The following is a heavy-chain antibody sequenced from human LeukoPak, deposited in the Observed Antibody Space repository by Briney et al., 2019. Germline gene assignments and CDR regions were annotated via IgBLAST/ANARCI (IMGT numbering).Heavy chain of an antibody. D-gene: IGHD4-17*01. CDR2: INTSGST. CDR1: GGSISSGSYF. J-gene: IGHJ5*02. Sequence: PSQTLSLTCTVSGGSISSGSYFWSWIRQPAGKGLEWIGRINTSGSTNYNPSLKSRVTISVDTSKNQFSLKLSSVTAADTAVYYCARHGGDYIFGHWFDPWGQGTLVTVSS. V-gene: IGHV4-61*02. CDR3: ARHGGDYIFGHWFDP.